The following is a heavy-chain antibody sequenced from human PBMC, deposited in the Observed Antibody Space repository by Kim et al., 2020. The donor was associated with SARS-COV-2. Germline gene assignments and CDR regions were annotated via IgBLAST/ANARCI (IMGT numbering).Heavy chain of an antibody. D-gene: IGHD3-10*01. CDR3: ALWDRQGSGSYGGPNAFDI. CDR2: IIPIFGTA. V-gene: IGHV1-69*13. J-gene: IGHJ3*02. CDR1: GGTFSSYA. Sequence: SVKVSCKASGGTFSSYAISWVRQAPGQGLEWMGGIIPIFGTANYAQKFQGRVTITADESTSTAYMELSSLRSEDTAVYYCALWDRQGSGSYGGPNAFDIWGQGTMVTVSS.